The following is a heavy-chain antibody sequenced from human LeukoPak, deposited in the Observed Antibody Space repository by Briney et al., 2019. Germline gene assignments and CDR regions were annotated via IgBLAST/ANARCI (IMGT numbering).Heavy chain of an antibody. D-gene: IGHD6-13*01. CDR1: GYTFTSYY. CDR2: INPSGGST. V-gene: IGHV1-46*01. CDR3: ARGTSFWQQLVHYFDY. Sequence: ASVKVSCKASGYTFTSYYMHWVRQAPGQGLEWMGIINPSGGSTSCAQKFQGRVTMTRDTSTSTVYMELSSLRSEDTAVYYCARGTSFWQQLVHYFDYWGQGTLVTVSS. J-gene: IGHJ4*02.